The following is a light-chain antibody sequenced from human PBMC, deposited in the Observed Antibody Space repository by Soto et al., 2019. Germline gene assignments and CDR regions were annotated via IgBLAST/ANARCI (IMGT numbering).Light chain of an antibody. Sequence: QSVLTQPPSASGSLGLSVTISCTGTSSEVGAYNYVSWYQQHPGKAPKLMIYEVTRRPSGVPDRFSGSKSGNTASLNVSGLQAEDEADYYCCSYADNNDYVFGTGTNMTVL. CDR1: SSEVGAYNY. V-gene: IGLV2-8*01. CDR2: EVT. CDR3: CSYADNNDYV. J-gene: IGLJ1*01.